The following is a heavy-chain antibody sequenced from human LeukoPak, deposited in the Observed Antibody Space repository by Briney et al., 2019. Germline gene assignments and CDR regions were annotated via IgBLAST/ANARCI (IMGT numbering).Heavy chain of an antibody. CDR2: IRYDGSKK. CDR3: AKGCYGSSPLDP. J-gene: IGHJ5*02. V-gene: IGHV3-30*02. CDR1: GFTFSNYG. D-gene: IGHD2-15*01. Sequence: GGSLRLSCAASGFTFSNYGMHWVRQAPGKGLEWVAFIRYDGSKKYYADSVKGRFTIFRDNSKNTLYVQINSLRAEDTAVYYCAKGCYGSSPLDPWGQGTLVTVSS.